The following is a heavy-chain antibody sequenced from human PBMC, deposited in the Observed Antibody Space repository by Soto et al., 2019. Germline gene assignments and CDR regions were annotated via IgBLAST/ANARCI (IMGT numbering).Heavy chain of an antibody. Sequence: EVQLVESGGGLVKPGGSLRLSCAVSGFTFSTCTMNCDRQAPEKGLEWVSSISGSDSMYYAHSVKGRFTISRDNAKNSLYLQMSCLRGEDTAVYYCSREVRHVVRREYDYWGQGTLVTFS. CDR3: SREVRHVVRREYDY. CDR2: ISGSDSM. J-gene: IGHJ4*02. D-gene: IGHD3-10*01. V-gene: IGHV3-21*01. CDR1: GFTFSTCT.